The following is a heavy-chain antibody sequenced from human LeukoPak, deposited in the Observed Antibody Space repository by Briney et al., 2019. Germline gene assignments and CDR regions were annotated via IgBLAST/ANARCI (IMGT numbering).Heavy chain of an antibody. CDR3: ARDPKWAFGGLNGGDFDF. V-gene: IGHV4-34*01. D-gene: IGHD3-16*01. Sequence: KSSETLSLTCAVYGGSFSGYYWSWIRQPPGKGLEWIGEINHSGSTSYNPSLKSRVTISVDRSKNQFSLRLTSVTAADTAVYYCARDPKWAFGGLNGGDFDFWSQGALVTVSS. J-gene: IGHJ4*02. CDR2: INHSGST. CDR1: GGSFSGYY.